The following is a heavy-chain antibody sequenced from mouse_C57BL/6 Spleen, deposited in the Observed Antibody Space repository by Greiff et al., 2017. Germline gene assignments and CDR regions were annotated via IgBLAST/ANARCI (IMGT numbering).Heavy chain of an antibody. J-gene: IGHJ3*01. CDR2: ISSGSSTI. CDR1: GFTFSDYG. V-gene: IGHV5-17*01. D-gene: IGHD4-1*01. Sequence: EVMLVESGGGLVKPGGSLKLSCAASGFTFSDYGMHWVRQAPEKGLVWVAYISSGSSTIYYADTVKGRFTISRDNAKNTLFLQMTSLRSEDTAMYYCARSGGWDPFAYWGQGTLVTVSA. CDR3: ARSGGWDPFAY.